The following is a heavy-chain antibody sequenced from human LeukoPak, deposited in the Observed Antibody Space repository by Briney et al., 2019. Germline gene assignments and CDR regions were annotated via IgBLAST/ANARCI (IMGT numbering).Heavy chain of an antibody. J-gene: IGHJ4*01. CDR3: ARGHGFYDILTGYSPSSDY. CDR2: MNPNSGNT. CDR1: GYTFTSYD. Sequence: GASVKVSCEASGYTFTSYDINWVRQTTGQGLEWMGWMNPNSGNTGYAQKFQGRVTMTRNTSISTAYMELSSLRSEDTAVYYCARGHGFYDILTGYSPSSDYWGHGTLVTVSS. D-gene: IGHD3-9*01. V-gene: IGHV1-8*01.